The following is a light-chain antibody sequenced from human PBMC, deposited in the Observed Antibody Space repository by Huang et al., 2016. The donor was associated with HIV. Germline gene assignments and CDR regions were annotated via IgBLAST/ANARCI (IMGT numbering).Light chain of an antibody. CDR3: QQSYNLPYT. J-gene: IGKJ2*01. CDR2: ATS. V-gene: IGKV1-39*01. Sequence: DIQMTQSPPSLSASLGDRVTITCRESQSTTTYLNWYRHKPGEAPELLIHATSTLQNGVPSRFSGGGSGTDFTLTITNLQPEDVASYYCQQSYNLPYTFGRGTKVDIK. CDR1: QSTTTY.